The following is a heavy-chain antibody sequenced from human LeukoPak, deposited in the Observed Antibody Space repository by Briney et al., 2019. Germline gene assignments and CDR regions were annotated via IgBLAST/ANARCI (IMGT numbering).Heavy chain of an antibody. CDR1: GGSMSTYY. D-gene: IGHD1-14*01. CDR3: AGMRITTPTVRTLDY. V-gene: IGHV4-59*01. CDR2: IYYTGST. Sequence: PSETLSLTCTVSGGSMSTYYWTWIRQPPGNGLEWIGVIYYTGSTNYNPSLKSRVTISVDTSKNQFSLKLSSVTAADTAVYYCAGMRITTPTVRTLDYWGQGTLVTVSS. J-gene: IGHJ4*02.